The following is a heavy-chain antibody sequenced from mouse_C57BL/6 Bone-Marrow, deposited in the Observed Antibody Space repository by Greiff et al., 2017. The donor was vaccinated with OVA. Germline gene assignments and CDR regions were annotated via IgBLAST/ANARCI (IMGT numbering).Heavy chain of an antibody. CDR1: GFNIKDDY. V-gene: IGHV14-4*01. Sequence: EVKLQESGAELVRPGASVKLSCTASGFNIKDDYMHWVKQRPEQGLEWIGWIDPENGDTEYASKFQGKATITADTSSNTAYLQLSSLTSEDTAVYYCTLKAFDYWGQGTTLTVSS. J-gene: IGHJ2*01. CDR3: TLKAFDY. D-gene: IGHD3-2*02. CDR2: IDPENGDT.